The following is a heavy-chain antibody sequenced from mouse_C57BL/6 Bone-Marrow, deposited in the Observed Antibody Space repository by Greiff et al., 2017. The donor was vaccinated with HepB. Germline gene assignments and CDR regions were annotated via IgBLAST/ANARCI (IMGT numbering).Heavy chain of an antibody. V-gene: IGHV1-50*01. J-gene: IGHJ3*01. D-gene: IGHD3-1*01. CDR1: GYTFTSYW. CDR2: IDPSDSYT. CDR3: ARHRPFAY. Sequence: QVHVKQPGAELVKPGASVKLSCKASGYTFTSYWMQWVKQRPGQGLEWIGEIDPSDSYTNYNQKFKGKATLTVDTSSSTAYMQLSSLTSEDSAVYYCARHRPFAYWGQGTLVTVSA.